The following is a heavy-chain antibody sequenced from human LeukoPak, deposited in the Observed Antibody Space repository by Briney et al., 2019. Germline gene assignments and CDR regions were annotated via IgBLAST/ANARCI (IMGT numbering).Heavy chain of an antibody. CDR3: AGKPNSLYYFDY. V-gene: IGHV4-34*09. Sequence: PSETLSLTCAVYGGSFSDYYWSWIRQHPEKGLEWIAYMHNSGFAYYNPSLKSRVTVSVDASKNQFSLWLSSVTAADTAIYYCAGKPNSLYYFDYWGQGALVTVSS. CDR2: MHNSGFA. J-gene: IGHJ4*02. D-gene: IGHD4-23*01. CDR1: GGSFSDYY.